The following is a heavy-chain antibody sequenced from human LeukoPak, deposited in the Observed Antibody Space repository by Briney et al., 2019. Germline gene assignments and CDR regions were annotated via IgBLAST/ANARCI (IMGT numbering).Heavy chain of an antibody. J-gene: IGHJ5*02. CDR1: GGSISSGGYY. Sequence: PSQTLSLTCTVSGGSISSGGYYWSWIRQHPGKGLEWIGYIYYSGSTYYNPSLKSRVTISVDTSKNQFSLKLSSVTAADTAVYYCARGGNSRRRTNSRVVVPAAPLTNWFDPWGQGTLVTVSS. CDR2: IYYSGST. D-gene: IGHD2-2*01. CDR3: ARGGNSRRRTNSRVVVPAAPLTNWFDP. V-gene: IGHV4-31*03.